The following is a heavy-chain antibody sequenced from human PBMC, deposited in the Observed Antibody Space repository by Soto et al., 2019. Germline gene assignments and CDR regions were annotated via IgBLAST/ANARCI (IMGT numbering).Heavy chain of an antibody. CDR1: GFTFSSYA. CDR2: ISYDGSNK. V-gene: IGHV3-30-3*01. D-gene: IGHD3-22*01. J-gene: IGHJ4*02. CDR3: ARGNYYDSSGYSEMFDY. Sequence: QVQLVESGGGVVQPGRSLRLSCAASGFTFSSYAMHWVRQAPGKGLEWVAVISYDGSNKYYADSVKGRFTISRDNSKNTLHLQMNSLRAEDTAVYYCARGNYYDSSGYSEMFDYWGQGTLVTVSS.